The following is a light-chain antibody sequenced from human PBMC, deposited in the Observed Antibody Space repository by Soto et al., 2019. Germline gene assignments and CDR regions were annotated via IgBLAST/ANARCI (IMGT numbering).Light chain of an antibody. CDR2: AAS. Sequence: DIQMTQSPSSLSASVGDRVTITCRASQRIDSYLNWYQQKPGKAPKLLIYAASSLQSGVPSRFSGGGSGTDFSLTISGLQPEDFATYFFQQSYSAPEYSFGQGTKLEMK. CDR3: QQSYSAPEYS. V-gene: IGKV1-39*01. CDR1: QRIDSY. J-gene: IGKJ2*01.